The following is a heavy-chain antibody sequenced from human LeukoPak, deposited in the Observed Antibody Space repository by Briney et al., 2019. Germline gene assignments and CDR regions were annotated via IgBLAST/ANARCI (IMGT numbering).Heavy chain of an antibody. Sequence: SQTLSLTCAVSGVSISRGGYAWNWIRQPPGKGLEWIAYIYHSETTYYNPSLKSRATISVDTSKNQFSLKLSSVTAADTAVYYCVRGRYSSGWYRDKNWFDPWGQGTPVTVSS. CDR1: GVSISRGGYA. D-gene: IGHD6-19*01. CDR2: IYHSETT. CDR3: VRGRYSSGWYRDKNWFDP. V-gene: IGHV4-30-4*07. J-gene: IGHJ5*02.